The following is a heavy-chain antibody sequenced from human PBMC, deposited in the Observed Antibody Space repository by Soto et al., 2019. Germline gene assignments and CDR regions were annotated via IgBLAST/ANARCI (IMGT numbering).Heavy chain of an antibody. CDR3: ARFARGAYYMDV. J-gene: IGHJ6*03. D-gene: IGHD3-16*01. V-gene: IGHV3-7*01. CDR2: INQDESQK. Sequence: ESGGGLVQPGGSLRLSCAASGFTFDSYWMSWVRQAPGKGLQWVANINQDESQKYYVDSVKGRFTISRDNAKNSQYLQMNGLTTEDTAVYYCARFARGAYYMDVWGKGTTVTVSS. CDR1: GFTFDSYW.